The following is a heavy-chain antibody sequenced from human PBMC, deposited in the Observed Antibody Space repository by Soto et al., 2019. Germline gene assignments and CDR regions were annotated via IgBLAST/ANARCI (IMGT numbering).Heavy chain of an antibody. V-gene: IGHV4-59*01. CDR2: IYYSGST. J-gene: IGHJ3*02. CDR3: ARPRTVLRLGAFDI. CDR1: GGSIRGYY. D-gene: IGHD2-2*01. Sequence: PSDTLSLTCTVSGGSIRGYYWSWIRQPPGKGLEWIGYIYYSGSTNYNPSLKSRVTISVDTSKNQFSLKLSSVTAADTAVYYCARPRTVLRLGAFDIWGQGTMVTVSS.